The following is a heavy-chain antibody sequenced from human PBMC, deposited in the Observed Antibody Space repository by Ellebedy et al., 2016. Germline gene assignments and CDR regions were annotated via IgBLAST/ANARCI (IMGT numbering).Heavy chain of an antibody. D-gene: IGHD2/OR15-2a*01. CDR3: AKDLVKTFHDVGGPMSYSYFGLDV. V-gene: IGHV3-30*18. J-gene: IGHJ6*02. CDR1: GFTLSSNA. Sequence: GGSLRLSCAASGFTLSSNAMHWVRQGPGKGLEWVAVISYDGNNKNYADSVKGRFTISRDDSKNTLYLQMNSLRGEDTAVYFCAKDLVKTFHDVGGPMSYSYFGLDVWGQGTTVTVSS. CDR2: ISYDGNNK.